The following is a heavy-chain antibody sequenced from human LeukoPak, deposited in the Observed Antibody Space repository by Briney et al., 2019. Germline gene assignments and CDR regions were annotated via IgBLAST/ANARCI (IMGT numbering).Heavy chain of an antibody. Sequence: PSETLSLTCAVSGYSISSGYYWGWIRQPPGQGLEWIGTIYHSGSTYYNPSLKSRVTMSVDTSKNQFSLNLSSVTAADTALYYCARHTERYTYGLVYWGQGTLVTVSS. D-gene: IGHD5-18*01. V-gene: IGHV4-38-2*01. CDR1: GYSISSGYY. CDR3: ARHTERYTYGLVY. J-gene: IGHJ4*02. CDR2: IYHSGST.